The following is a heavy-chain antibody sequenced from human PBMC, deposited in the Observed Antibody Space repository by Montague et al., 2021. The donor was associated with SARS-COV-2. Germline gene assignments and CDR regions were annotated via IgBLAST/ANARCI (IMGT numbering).Heavy chain of an antibody. CDR1: GFTFSSYA. CDR2: ISYDGSNK. CDR3: ARPSSGYGYYFDY. J-gene: IGHJ4*02. Sequence: SLRLSWAASGFTFSSYAMHWVRQAPGKGLEWVAVISYDGSNKYYADSVKGRFTISRDNSKNTLYLQMNSLRAEDTAVYYCARPSSGYGYYFDYWGQGTLVTVSS. V-gene: IGHV3-30-3*01. D-gene: IGHD5-12*01.